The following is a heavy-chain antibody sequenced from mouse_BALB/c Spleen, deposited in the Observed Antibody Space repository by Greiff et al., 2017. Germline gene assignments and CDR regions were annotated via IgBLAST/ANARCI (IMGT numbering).Heavy chain of an antibody. V-gene: IGHV1-14*01. Sequence: EVKLQQSGPELVKPGASVKMSCKASGYTFTSYVMHWVKQKPGQGLEWIGYINPYNDGTKYNEKFKGKATLTSDKSSSTAYMELSSLTSEDSAVLYCSLSGNYVGFAYWGQGTLVTVSA. CDR1: GYTFTSYV. CDR2: INPYNDGT. J-gene: IGHJ3*01. D-gene: IGHD2-1*01. CDR3: SLSGNYVGFAY.